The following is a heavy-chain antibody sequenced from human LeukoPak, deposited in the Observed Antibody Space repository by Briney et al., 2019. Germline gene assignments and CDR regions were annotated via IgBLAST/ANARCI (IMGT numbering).Heavy chain of an antibody. CDR2: IRYDGSNK. CDR1: VFTFSSYG. CDR3: AKHGLPLVVISAPLDY. J-gene: IGHJ4*02. Sequence: GGSLRLSCAASVFTFSSYGMHWVRQAPGKGLEWVAFIRYDGSNKYYADSVKGRFTISRDNSKNTVYLQMNSLRAEDTAVYYCAKHGLPLVVISAPLDYWGQGTLVTVAS. D-gene: IGHD2-15*01. V-gene: IGHV3-30*02.